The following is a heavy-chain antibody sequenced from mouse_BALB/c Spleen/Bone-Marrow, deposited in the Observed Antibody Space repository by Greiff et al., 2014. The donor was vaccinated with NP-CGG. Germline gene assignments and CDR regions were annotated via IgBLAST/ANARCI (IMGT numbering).Heavy chain of an antibody. J-gene: IGHJ4*01. CDR1: GYSFTDYN. CDR2: IDPYNGGT. Sequence: EVKVVESGPELVKPGASVKVSCEASGYSFTDYNMYWVKQSHGKSLEWIGYIDPYNGGTSYNQKFKGKATLTVDKSSSTAFMHLNSTTSEDSAVYYCASYHSSGYAMDYWGQGTSVTVSS. CDR3: ASYHSSGYAMDY. V-gene: IGHV1S135*01. D-gene: IGHD3-1*01.